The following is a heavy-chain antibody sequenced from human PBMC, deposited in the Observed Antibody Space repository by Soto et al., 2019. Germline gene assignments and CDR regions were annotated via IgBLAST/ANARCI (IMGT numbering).Heavy chain of an antibody. Sequence: PGGSLGLSCAASGFTFSGSAMHWVRQASGKGLEWVGRIRSKANSYATAYAASVKGRFTISRDDSKNTAYLQMNSLKTEDTAVYYRTRHADDFWSGYRINSQVWFDPWGQGTLVTVSS. J-gene: IGHJ5*02. CDR3: TRHADDFWSGYRINSQVWFDP. CDR1: GFTFSGSA. D-gene: IGHD3-3*01. CDR2: IRSKANSYAT. V-gene: IGHV3-73*01.